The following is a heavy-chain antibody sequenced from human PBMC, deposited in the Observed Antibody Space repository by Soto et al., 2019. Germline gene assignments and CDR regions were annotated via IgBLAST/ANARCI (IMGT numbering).Heavy chain of an antibody. CDR3: ARQAAAGKYYYAMDV. Sequence: EVQLVQSGAEVKKPGESLKISCKGSGYSFTTYWISWVRQMPGKGLEGTVIIYPGDSDTSYSPSFQGQVTISADKSIDTTYLQWSSLKASDTAIYYCARQAAAGKYYYAMDVWGQGTTVPVSS. CDR2: IYPGDSDT. CDR1: GYSFTTYW. J-gene: IGHJ6*02. V-gene: IGHV5-51*01. D-gene: IGHD6-13*01.